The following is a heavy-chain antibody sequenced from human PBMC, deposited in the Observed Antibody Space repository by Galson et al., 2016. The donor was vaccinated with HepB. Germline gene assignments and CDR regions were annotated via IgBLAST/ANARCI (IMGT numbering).Heavy chain of an antibody. D-gene: IGHD2-15*01. CDR2: IRSKANSYAT. V-gene: IGHV3-73*01. CDR1: GFTFSGSA. CDR3: TRQACSGGSCYGWFDP. Sequence: SLRLSCAASGFTFSGSAMHWVRQASGKGLEWVGRIRSKANSYATAYAASVKGRFTISRDDSKSTAYLQMNSLKTEDTAVYYCTRQACSGGSCYGWFDPWGQGTLVTVSS. J-gene: IGHJ5*02.